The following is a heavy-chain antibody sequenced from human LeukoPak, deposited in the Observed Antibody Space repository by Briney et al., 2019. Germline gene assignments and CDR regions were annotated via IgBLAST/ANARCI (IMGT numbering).Heavy chain of an antibody. Sequence: ASVTVSCKASGYTFTSYDINWVRQATGQGLEWMGWMNPNSGNTGYAQKFQGRVTMTRNTSISTAYMELSSLRSEDTAVYYCARARRYYGSGSTSYYFDYWGQGTLVTVSS. CDR3: ARARRYYGSGSTSYYFDY. CDR1: GYTFTSYD. CDR2: MNPNSGNT. D-gene: IGHD3-10*01. J-gene: IGHJ4*02. V-gene: IGHV1-8*01.